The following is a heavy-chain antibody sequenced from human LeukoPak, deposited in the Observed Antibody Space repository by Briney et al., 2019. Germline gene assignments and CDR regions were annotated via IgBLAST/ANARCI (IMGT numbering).Heavy chain of an antibody. Sequence: GGSLRLSCAASGFTFSSYEMNWVRQTPGKGLEWVSYISSSGSTIYYADSVKGRFTISRDNAKNSLYLQMNSLRAEDTAVYYCASRSGYYYVSSYWGQGTLVTVSS. V-gene: IGHV3-48*03. CDR2: ISSSGSTI. CDR1: GFTFSSYE. J-gene: IGHJ4*02. CDR3: ASRSGYYYVSSY. D-gene: IGHD3-22*01.